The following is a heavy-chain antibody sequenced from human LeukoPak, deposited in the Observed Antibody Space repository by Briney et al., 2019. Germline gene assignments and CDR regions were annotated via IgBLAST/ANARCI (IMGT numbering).Heavy chain of an antibody. D-gene: IGHD1-26*01. V-gene: IGHV3-21*01. J-gene: IGHJ3*02. Sequence: PGGSLRLSXAASGFTFSSYSMNWVRQAPGKGLEWVSSISSSSSYIYYADSVKGRFTISRDNAKNSLYLQMNSLRAEDTAVYYCARAGKDVGAWGAFDIWGQGTMVTVSS. CDR1: GFTFSSYS. CDR2: ISSSSSYI. CDR3: ARAGKDVGAWGAFDI.